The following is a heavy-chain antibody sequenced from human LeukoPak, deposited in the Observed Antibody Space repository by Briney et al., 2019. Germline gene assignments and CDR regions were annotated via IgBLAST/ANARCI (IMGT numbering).Heavy chain of an antibody. J-gene: IGHJ6*02. Sequence: GGSLRLSCAASGFTFSSYGMHWVRQAPGKGLEWVAVISYDGSNKYYADSVKGRFTISRDNAKNSLYLQMNSLRAEDTAVYYCARDRGLYGMDVWGQGTTVTVSS. CDR3: ARDRGLYGMDV. CDR1: GFTFSSYG. V-gene: IGHV3-30*03. D-gene: IGHD2-15*01. CDR2: ISYDGSNK.